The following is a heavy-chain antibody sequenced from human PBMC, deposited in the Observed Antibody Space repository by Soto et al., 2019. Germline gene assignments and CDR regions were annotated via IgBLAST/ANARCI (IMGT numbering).Heavy chain of an antibody. CDR3: VKDRYDFWSGYYTLAWYYGMDV. CDR2: ISSNGGST. D-gene: IGHD3-3*01. V-gene: IGHV3-64D*08. Sequence: GGSLRLSCSASGFTFSSYAMHWVRQAPGKGLEYVSAISSNGGSTYYADSVKGRFTISRDNSKNTLYLQMSSLRAEDTAVYYCVKDRYDFWSGYYTLAWYYGMDVWGQGTTVTVSS. CDR1: GFTFSSYA. J-gene: IGHJ6*02.